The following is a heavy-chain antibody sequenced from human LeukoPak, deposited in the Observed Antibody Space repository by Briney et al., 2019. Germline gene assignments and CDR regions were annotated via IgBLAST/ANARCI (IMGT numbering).Heavy chain of an antibody. Sequence: GGSLRLSCAASGFTFSSYGMHWVRQAPGKGLEWVAVIWYDGSNKYYADSVKGRFTISRDNSKNTLYLQMNSLRAEDTAVYYCARCEGGSYSSFDYWGQGTLVTVSS. CDR1: GFTFSSYG. D-gene: IGHD1-26*01. V-gene: IGHV3-33*01. CDR3: ARCEGGSYSSFDY. CDR2: IWYDGSNK. J-gene: IGHJ4*02.